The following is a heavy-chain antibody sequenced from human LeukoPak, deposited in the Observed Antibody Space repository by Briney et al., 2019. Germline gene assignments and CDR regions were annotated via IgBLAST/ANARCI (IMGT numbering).Heavy chain of an antibody. Sequence: PGGSLRLSCAASGFTFSSYGMHWVRQAPGKGLEWVAVIWYDGSNKYYADSVKGRFTISRDNSKNTLYLQMDSLRAEDTAVYYCAIDSGSLDYWGQGTLVTVSS. V-gene: IGHV3-33*01. CDR3: AIDSGSLDY. D-gene: IGHD1-26*01. CDR1: GFTFSSYG. J-gene: IGHJ4*02. CDR2: IWYDGSNK.